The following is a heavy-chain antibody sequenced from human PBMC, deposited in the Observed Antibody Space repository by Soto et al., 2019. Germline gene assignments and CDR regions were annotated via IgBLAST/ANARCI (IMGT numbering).Heavy chain of an antibody. Sequence: EVQLLESGGGLVQPGGSLRLSCAASGFTFSTYAMNWVRQAPGKGLEWVSGISGSGDSTYYADSVRGRFTISRDNTKNRLNLDMNSLSAEDSPVLHWVKAYCGFTTCPSLSDHYYYDMDVWGKGTTVTVSS. CDR2: ISGSGDST. D-gene: IGHD2-2*01. J-gene: IGHJ6*03. V-gene: IGHV3-23*01. CDR1: GFTFSTYA. CDR3: VKAYCGFTTCPSLSDHYYYDMDV.